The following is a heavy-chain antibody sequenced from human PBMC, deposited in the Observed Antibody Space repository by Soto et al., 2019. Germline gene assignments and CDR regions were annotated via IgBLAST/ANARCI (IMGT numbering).Heavy chain of an antibody. J-gene: IGHJ6*02. CDR1: GYSFTSYW. CDR2: IYPGDSDT. V-gene: IGHV5-51*01. Sequence: HGESLKISCKGSGYSFTSYWIGWVRQMPGKGLEWMGIIYPGDSDTRYSPSFQGQVTISADKSISTAYLQWSSLKASDTAMYYCERTSAAGKYYYGMDVWGQGTTVTVSS. CDR3: ERTSAAGKYYYGMDV. D-gene: IGHD6-13*01.